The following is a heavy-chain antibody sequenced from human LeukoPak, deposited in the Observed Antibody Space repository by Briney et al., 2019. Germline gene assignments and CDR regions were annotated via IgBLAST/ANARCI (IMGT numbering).Heavy chain of an antibody. V-gene: IGHV4-4*07. D-gene: IGHD3-10*01. J-gene: IGHJ6*03. CDR2: IYTSGST. CDR3: ARARYGSGSYHYMDV. Sequence: SETLSLTCTVSRASISYYYWSWIRQPAGKGLEWIGRIYTSGSTNYNPSLKSRVTMSIDTSKNQFSLDLNSVTAADTAVYYCARARYGSGSYHYMDVWGKGTTVTISS. CDR1: RASISYYY.